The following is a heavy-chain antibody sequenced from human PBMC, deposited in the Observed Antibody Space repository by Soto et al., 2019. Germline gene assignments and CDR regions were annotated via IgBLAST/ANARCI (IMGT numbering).Heavy chain of an antibody. CDR1: GYTFINYG. D-gene: IGHD2-2*01. CDR2: ISGNTGKA. Sequence: QGQLVQSGAEVTEPGASVKVSCKASGYTFINYGVSWVRQAPGQGLEWMGWISGNTGKANYAQKLQGRVTMTTDTSTNTAYMELKSLRSDDTAVYYCARDWNCSNTRCQNCFDPWGQGTLVTVSS. J-gene: IGHJ5*02. V-gene: IGHV1-18*01. CDR3: ARDWNCSNTRCQNCFDP.